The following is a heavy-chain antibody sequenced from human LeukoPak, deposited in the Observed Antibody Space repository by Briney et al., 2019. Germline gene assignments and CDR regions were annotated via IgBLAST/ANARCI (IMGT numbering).Heavy chain of an antibody. CDR3: ARELGLGYCSSTSCQDAFDI. J-gene: IGHJ3*02. V-gene: IGHV1-46*01. Sequence: ASVKVSCKASGYTFTSYYMHWVRQAPGQGLEWMGIINPSGGSTSYAQKFQGRVTMTRDTSTSTVYMELSSLRSEDTAVYYCARELGLGYCSSTSCQDAFDIWGQGTMVTVSS. CDR1: GYTFTSYY. CDR2: INPSGGST. D-gene: IGHD2-2*01.